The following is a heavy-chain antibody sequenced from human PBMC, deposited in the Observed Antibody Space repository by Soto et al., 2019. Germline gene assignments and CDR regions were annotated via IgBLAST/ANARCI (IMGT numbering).Heavy chain of an antibody. J-gene: IGHJ4*02. D-gene: IGHD5-12*01. CDR1: GFTFSSYA. V-gene: IGHV3-30-3*01. Sequence: LRLSCAASGFTFSSYAMHWVRQAPGKGLEWVAVISYDGSNKYYADSVKGRFTISRDNSKNTLYLQMNSLRAEDTAVYYCARWGGYDSPLDYWGQGTLVTVSS. CDR3: ARWGGYDSPLDY. CDR2: ISYDGSNK.